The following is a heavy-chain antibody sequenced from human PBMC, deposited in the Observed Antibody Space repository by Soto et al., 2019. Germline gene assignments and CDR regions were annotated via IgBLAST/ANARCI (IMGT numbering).Heavy chain of an antibody. CDR1: GYSFASDW. Sequence: PGESLNISCKGSGYSFASDWINWVRQMPGKGLEWVGRIDPSDSYTKYSPSFQGHATISADRSISTAYLQWSSLKASDNAMYYCARLFSYDTTEPVDYWGQGTQVTVSS. V-gene: IGHV5-10-1*01. J-gene: IGHJ4*02. CDR2: IDPSDSYT. CDR3: ARLFSYDTTEPVDY. D-gene: IGHD3-10*01.